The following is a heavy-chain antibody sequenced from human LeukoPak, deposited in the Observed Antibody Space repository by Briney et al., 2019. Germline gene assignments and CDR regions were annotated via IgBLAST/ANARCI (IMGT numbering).Heavy chain of an antibody. CDR3: ARPSTSTVAGDYDY. J-gene: IGHJ4*02. V-gene: IGHV1-18*01. D-gene: IGHD6-19*01. CDR1: GYTFTSYG. CDR2: ISAYNGNT. Sequence: ASVKVSCRASGYTFTSYGISWVRQAPGQGLEWMGWISAYNGNTNYAQKLQGRVTMTTDTSTSTAYMELRSLRSDDTAVYYCARPSTSTVAGDYDYWGQGTLVTVSS.